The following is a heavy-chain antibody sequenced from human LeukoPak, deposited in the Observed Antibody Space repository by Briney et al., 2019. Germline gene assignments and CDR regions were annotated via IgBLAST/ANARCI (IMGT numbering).Heavy chain of an antibody. J-gene: IGHJ4*02. CDR1: GFTFSSYA. CDR3: PKDAAYFSGRGSIHFDY. CDR2: ISGSGGST. D-gene: IGHD3-10*01. Sequence: AGGSLRLSCAASGFTFSSYAMSWVRQAPGKGLEWVSAISGSGGSTYYADSVKGRFTISRDNSKNTLYLQMNSLSAEDTAVYYCPKDAAYFSGRGSIHFDYWGQGTLVTVSS. V-gene: IGHV3-23*01.